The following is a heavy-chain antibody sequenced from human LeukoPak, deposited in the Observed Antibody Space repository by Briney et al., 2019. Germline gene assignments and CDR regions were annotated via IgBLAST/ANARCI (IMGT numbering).Heavy chain of an antibody. D-gene: IGHD2-15*01. Sequence: ASVKVSFKSSGYTFTGYYMHWVRHAPAQGLEWMGWINPNSGGTNYAQKFQVRVTMTRDTAISTAYMELSRLRSDDTAVYYCARGGGIVVVVAATLTWGQGTLVTVSS. CDR1: GYTFTGYY. CDR2: INPNSGGT. V-gene: IGHV1-2*02. CDR3: ARGGGIVVVVAATLT. J-gene: IGHJ4*02.